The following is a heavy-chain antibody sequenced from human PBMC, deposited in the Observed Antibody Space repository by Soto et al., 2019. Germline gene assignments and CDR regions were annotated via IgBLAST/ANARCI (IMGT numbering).Heavy chain of an antibody. CDR1: GGSISSYY. D-gene: IGHD1-1*01. Sequence: SETLSLTCTVSGGSISSYYWSWIRQPPGKGLEWIGYIYYSGSTNYNPSLKSRVTISVDTPKNQFSLQLNSVTPEDTAVYYCARGIDWNVGPHPMDVWGKGTTVTVSS. V-gene: IGHV4-59*12. CDR2: IYYSGST. J-gene: IGHJ6*03. CDR3: ARGIDWNVGPHPMDV.